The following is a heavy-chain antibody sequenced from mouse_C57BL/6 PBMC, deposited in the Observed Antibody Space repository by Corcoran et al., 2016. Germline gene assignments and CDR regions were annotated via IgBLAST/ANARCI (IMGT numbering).Heavy chain of an antibody. CDR2: INPNNGGT. Sequence: EVQLQQSGPELVKPGASVKIPCKASGYTFTDYNMDWVKQSHGKSLEWIGDINPNNGGTIYNQKIKGKATLTVDKSSSTAYMELRSLTSEATAVYYGARYDYYGRSLFDYWGQGSALTVSS. J-gene: IGHJ2*01. CDR3: ARYDYYGRSLFDY. CDR1: GYTFTDYN. V-gene: IGHV1-18*01. D-gene: IGHD1-1*01.